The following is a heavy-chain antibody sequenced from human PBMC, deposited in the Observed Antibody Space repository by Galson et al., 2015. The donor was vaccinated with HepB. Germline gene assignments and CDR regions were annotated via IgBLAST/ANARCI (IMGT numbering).Heavy chain of an antibody. CDR2: ISAYNGNT. V-gene: IGHV1-18*04. Sequence: SVKVSCKASGYTFTSYGISWVRQAPGQGLEWMGWISAYNGNTNYAQKLQGRVTRTTDTSTSTAYMELRSLRSDDTAVYFCARDRGGKLNYRVFDYWGQGTLVTVSS. CDR3: ARDRGGKLNYRVFDY. CDR1: GYTFTSYG. D-gene: IGHD1-7*01. J-gene: IGHJ4*02.